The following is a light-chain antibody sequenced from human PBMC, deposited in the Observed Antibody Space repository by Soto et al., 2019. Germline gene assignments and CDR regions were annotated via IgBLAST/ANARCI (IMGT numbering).Light chain of an antibody. J-gene: IGKJ4*01. Sequence: DIPMTQSPSPLSASVGDRVTISCRASQSVSAWLAWYQQKPGKAPKLLISDASSLKSGVPSRFSGSGYGTEFTLTISSLQPEDFATYYCQQYSSYSLTFGGGTKVDIK. V-gene: IGKV1-5*01. CDR1: QSVSAW. CDR2: DAS. CDR3: QQYSSYSLT.